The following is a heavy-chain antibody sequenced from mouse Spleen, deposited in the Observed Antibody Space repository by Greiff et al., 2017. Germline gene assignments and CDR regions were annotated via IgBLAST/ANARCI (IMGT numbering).Heavy chain of an antibody. J-gene: IGHJ2*01. CDR2: IYPGDGDT. Sequence: VKLMESGAELVKPGASVKISCKASGYAFSSYWMNWVKQRPGKGLEWIGQIYPGDGDTNYNGKFKGKATLTADKSSSTAYMQLSSLTSEDSAVYFCARRRDYLYFDYWGQGTTLTVSS. V-gene: IGHV1-80*01. CDR3: ARRRDYLYFDY. D-gene: IGHD5-5*01. CDR1: GYAFSSYW.